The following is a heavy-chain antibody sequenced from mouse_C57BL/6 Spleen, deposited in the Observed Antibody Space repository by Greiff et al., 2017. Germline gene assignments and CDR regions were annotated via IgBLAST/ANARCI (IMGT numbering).Heavy chain of an antibody. CDR2: IHPNSGST. CDR1: GYTFTSYW. Sequence: QVQLQQPGAELVKPGASVKLSCKASGYTFTSYWMHWVKQRPGQGLEWIGMIHPNSGSTNYNEKFKSKATLTVDKSSSTAYMQLSSLPSEDSAVYYCARWSLTTGAYWGQGTLVTVSA. CDR3: ARWSLTTGAY. J-gene: IGHJ3*01. V-gene: IGHV1-64*01. D-gene: IGHD1-1*01.